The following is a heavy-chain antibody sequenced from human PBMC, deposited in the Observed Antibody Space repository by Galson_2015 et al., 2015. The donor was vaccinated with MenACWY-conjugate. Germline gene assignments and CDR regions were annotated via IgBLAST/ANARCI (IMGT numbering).Heavy chain of an antibody. D-gene: IGHD2-15*01. CDR3: AKVPSCSCYYSFDD. CDR2: ISGSGSST. Sequence: SLRLSCAASGFTFSSYAMNWVRQAPGKGLEWVSDISGSGSSTYYADSVKGRFTISRDNSKNTLYLQMNSLRAEDTAVYYCAKVPSCSCYYSFDDWGQRTLVTVSS. V-gene: IGHV3-23*01. CDR1: GFTFSSYA. J-gene: IGHJ5*02.